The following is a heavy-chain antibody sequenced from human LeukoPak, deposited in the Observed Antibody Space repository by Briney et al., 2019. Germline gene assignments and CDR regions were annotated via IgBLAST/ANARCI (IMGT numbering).Heavy chain of an antibody. Sequence: GGSLRLSCAASGFTSSSYWMSWVRQAPGKGLEWVANIKQDGSEKYYVDSVKGRFTISRDNAKNPLYLQMNSLRAEDTAVYYCARSAAMVTGRFDYWGQGTLVTVSS. D-gene: IGHD5-18*01. CDR3: ARSAAMVTGRFDY. CDR2: IKQDGSEK. CDR1: GFTSSSYW. V-gene: IGHV3-7*01. J-gene: IGHJ4*02.